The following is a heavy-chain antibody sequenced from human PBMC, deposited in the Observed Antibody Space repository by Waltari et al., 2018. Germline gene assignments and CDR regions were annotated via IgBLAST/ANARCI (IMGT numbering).Heavy chain of an antibody. V-gene: IGHV1-69*13. D-gene: IGHD1-26*01. CDR3: ARGQWEHGHYYYGMDV. CDR2: IIPSFGTA. Sequence: QVQLVQSGAEVKKPGSSVKVSCKASGGTFSSYAISWVRQAPGQGLEWMGGIIPSFGTANYAQKFQCRVTITADESTSTAYMELSSLRAEDTAVYYCARGQWEHGHYYYGMDVWGQGTTVTFSS. CDR1: GGTFSSYA. J-gene: IGHJ6*02.